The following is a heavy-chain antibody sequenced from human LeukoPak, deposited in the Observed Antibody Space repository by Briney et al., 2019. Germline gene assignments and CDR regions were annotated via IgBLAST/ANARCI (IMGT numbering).Heavy chain of an antibody. D-gene: IGHD3-22*01. J-gene: IGHJ4*02. CDR2: IYYSGST. CDR1: GGSISSYY. CDR3: ARQETYYYDSSGYPVFDY. Sequence: PSETLSLTCTVSGGSISSYYWSWIRQPPGKGLEWIGYIYYSGSTNYNPSLKSRVTISVDTSKNQFSLKLSSVTAADTAVYYCARQETYYYDSSGYPVFDYWGQGTLVTVSS. V-gene: IGHV4-59*08.